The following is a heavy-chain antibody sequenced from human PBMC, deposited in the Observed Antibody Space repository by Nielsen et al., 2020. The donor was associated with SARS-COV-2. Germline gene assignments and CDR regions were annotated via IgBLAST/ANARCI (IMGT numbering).Heavy chain of an antibody. V-gene: IGHV3-53*01. CDR1: GFTFTSYS. CDR2: IYSGGTT. CDR3: ARDPRYRSGV. J-gene: IGHJ6*02. Sequence: GGSLRLSCAASGFTFTSYSMQWVRQAPGKGLECVLIIYSGGTTYYVDSVKGRFTISRDNSKNTMYLQMNSLRAEDTAVYYCARDPRYRSGVWGQGTTVTVSS. D-gene: IGHD6-25*01.